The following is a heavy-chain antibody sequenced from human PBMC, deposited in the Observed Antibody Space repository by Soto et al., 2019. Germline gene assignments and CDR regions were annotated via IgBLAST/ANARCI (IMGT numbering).Heavy chain of an antibody. J-gene: IGHJ4*02. CDR1: GITFSSYS. D-gene: IGHD6-25*01. Sequence: GGSLRLSCAASGITFSSYSVHWVRQAPGKGLEWVAAISYDGISKYYVDSGKGRFTISRDNSKNTLYLQLSSLRADDTALYYCATDLSSYVTSAAGAYWGQGTLVTVSS. CDR2: ISYDGISK. V-gene: IGHV3-30*03. CDR3: ATDLSSYVTSAAGAY.